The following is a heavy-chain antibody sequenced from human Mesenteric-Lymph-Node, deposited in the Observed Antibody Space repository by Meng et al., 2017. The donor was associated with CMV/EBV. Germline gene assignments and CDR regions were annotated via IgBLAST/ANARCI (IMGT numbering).Heavy chain of an antibody. V-gene: IGHV3-23*01. Sequence: GGSLRLSCAASGFTFSSYAMSWVRQAPGKGLEWVSAISGSGGSTYYADSVKGRFTISRDNAKNSLFLQMNSLRAEDTAVYYCARDQTYYDFWSGYYIWGQGSLVTVSS. CDR3: ARDQTYYDFWSGYYI. J-gene: IGHJ4*02. D-gene: IGHD3-3*01. CDR1: GFTFSSYA. CDR2: ISGSGGST.